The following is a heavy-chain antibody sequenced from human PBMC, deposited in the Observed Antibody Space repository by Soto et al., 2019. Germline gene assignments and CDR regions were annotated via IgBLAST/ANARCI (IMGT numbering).Heavy chain of an antibody. CDR2: VYYSGST. J-gene: IGHJ3*02. CDR1: GGSLTDYY. CDR3: ARGNDWKSSTFDI. D-gene: IGHD2-21*01. Sequence: QVQLQESGPGLVKPSETLSLTCTVSGGSLTDYYWNWIRQPPGKGLEWIGYVYYSGSTNYNPSLKSRVNISVDTSKNQFSLKLSSVTAADTAVYYCARGNDWKSSTFDIWGHGTMVSVSS. V-gene: IGHV4-59*01.